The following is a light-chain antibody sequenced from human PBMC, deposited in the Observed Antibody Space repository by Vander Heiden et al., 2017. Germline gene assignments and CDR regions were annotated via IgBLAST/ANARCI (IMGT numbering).Light chain of an antibody. CDR3: SSRAASNTLT. J-gene: IGLJ2*01. V-gene: IGLV2-8*01. CDR1: SDDVGAYEY. Sequence: PPSASGSPGHSVTIPCTGTSDDVGAYEYVSWYQKYPGKAPRLIIYEVKKRPSGVPDRFSGSKSGNTASLTVSRLQAEDDADYYCSSRAASNTLTFGGGTKLTVL. CDR2: EVK.